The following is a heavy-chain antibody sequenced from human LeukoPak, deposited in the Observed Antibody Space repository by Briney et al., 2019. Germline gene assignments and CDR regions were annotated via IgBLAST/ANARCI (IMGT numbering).Heavy chain of an antibody. CDR3: ARGHYDFWSGYSNWFDP. J-gene: IGHJ5*02. D-gene: IGHD3-3*01. CDR1: GYTFTSYD. V-gene: IGHV1-8*03. Sequence: ASVKVSCTASGYTFTSYDINWVRQATGQGLEWMGWMNPNSGNTGYAQKFQGRVTITRNTSISTAYMELSSLRSEDTAVYYCARGHYDFWSGYSNWFDPWGQGTLVTVSS. CDR2: MNPNSGNT.